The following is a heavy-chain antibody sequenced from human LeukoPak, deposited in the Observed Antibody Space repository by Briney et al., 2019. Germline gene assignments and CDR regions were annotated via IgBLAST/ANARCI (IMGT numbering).Heavy chain of an antibody. CDR1: GFTVSSNY. D-gene: IGHD4-4*01. Sequence: GGSLRLSCAASGFTVSSNYKSWVRQAPGKGLEWVSVIYSGGSTYYADSVKGRFTISRDNSKNTLYLQMNSLRAEDTAVYYCARYSSSLHPDYWGQGTLVTVSS. J-gene: IGHJ4*02. V-gene: IGHV3-53*01. CDR2: IYSGGST. CDR3: ARYSSSLHPDY.